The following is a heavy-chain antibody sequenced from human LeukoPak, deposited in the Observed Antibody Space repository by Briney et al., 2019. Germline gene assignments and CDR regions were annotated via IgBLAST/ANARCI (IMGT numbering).Heavy chain of an antibody. J-gene: IGHJ6*03. V-gene: IGHV3-30*03. CDR2: ISFDGSEK. CDR1: GFFFSNYW. D-gene: IGHD5-18*01. Sequence: GGSLRLSCAASGFFFSNYWMSWVRQAPGKGLEWVAVISFDGSEKYFADSVKGRFTISRDNSRNTLYLQMNSLRAEDTAVYYCARVGRWIQLFSYMDVWGKGTTVTVSS. CDR3: ARVGRWIQLFSYMDV.